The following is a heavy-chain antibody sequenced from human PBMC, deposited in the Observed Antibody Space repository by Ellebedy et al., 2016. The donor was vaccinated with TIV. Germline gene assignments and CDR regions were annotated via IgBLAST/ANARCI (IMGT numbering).Heavy chain of an antibody. D-gene: IGHD3-10*01. CDR1: GGTFSTNG. V-gene: IGHV1-69*13. CDR2: IVPIFAKS. Sequence: AASVKVSCKASGGTFSTNGISWPRQAHGQGLDWMGAIVPIFAKSNYAQRFQGRVSITADESTNTVYMEMSSLTAQDTAVYFCAREGISGIFESWGQGSLVIVSS. CDR3: AREGISGIFES. J-gene: IGHJ4*02.